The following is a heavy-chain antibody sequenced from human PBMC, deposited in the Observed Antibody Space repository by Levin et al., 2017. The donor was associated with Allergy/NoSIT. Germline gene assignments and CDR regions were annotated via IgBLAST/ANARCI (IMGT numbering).Heavy chain of an antibody. V-gene: IGHV4-4*02. CDR2: IYHSGST. Sequence: SETLSLTCAVSGGSISSSNWWSWVRQPPGKGLEWIGEIYHSGSTNYNPSLKSRVTISVDKSKNQFSLKLSSVTAADTAVYYCARDLHDYGGDNTGWFDPWGQGTLVTVSS. D-gene: IGHD4-23*01. CDR3: ARDLHDYGGDNTGWFDP. J-gene: IGHJ5*02. CDR1: GGSISSSNW.